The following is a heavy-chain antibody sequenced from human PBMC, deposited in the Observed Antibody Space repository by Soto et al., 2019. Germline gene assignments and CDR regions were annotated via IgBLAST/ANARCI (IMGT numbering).Heavy chain of an antibody. J-gene: IGHJ4*02. Sequence: PSETLSVTCAVYGGSFSGYYWSWIRQPPGKGLEWIGYIYYSGSTNYNPSLKSRVTISVDTSKNQFSLKLSSVTAADTAVYYCARGTTPHIFGVFAYGGREPLVTVSS. CDR3: ARGTTPHIFGVFAY. CDR2: IYYSGST. V-gene: IGHV4-59*01. CDR1: GGSFSGYY. D-gene: IGHD3-3*01.